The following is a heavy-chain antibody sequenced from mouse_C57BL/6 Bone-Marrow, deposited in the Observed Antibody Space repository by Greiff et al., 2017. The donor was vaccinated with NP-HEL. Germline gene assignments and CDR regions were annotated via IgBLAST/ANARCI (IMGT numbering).Heavy chain of an antibody. CDR2: ISNLAYSI. CDR3: ARRGYYYGSYWYFDV. V-gene: IGHV5-15*01. J-gene: IGHJ1*03. D-gene: IGHD1-1*01. CDR1: GFTFSDYG. Sequence: EVNVVESGGGLVQPGGSLKLSCAASGFTFSDYGMAWVRQAPRKGPEWVAFISNLAYSIYYADTVTGRFTISRENAKNTLYLEMSSLRSEDTAMYYCARRGYYYGSYWYFDVWGTGTTVTVSS.